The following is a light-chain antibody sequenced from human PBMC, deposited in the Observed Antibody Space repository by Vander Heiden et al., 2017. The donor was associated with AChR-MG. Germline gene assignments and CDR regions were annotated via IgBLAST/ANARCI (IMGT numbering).Light chain of an antibody. Sequence: QSALTQPASVSGSPGQSITISCTGTSSDVGGYKYVSWYQQHTGNAPKLIIYDVINRPSGVSNRFSGSKSGNTASLTISVLQAEDEADYYCTSYTRRATRIFGGGTKVTVL. CDR1: SSDVGGYKY. J-gene: IGLJ2*01. V-gene: IGLV2-14*03. CDR2: DVI. CDR3: TSYTRRATRI.